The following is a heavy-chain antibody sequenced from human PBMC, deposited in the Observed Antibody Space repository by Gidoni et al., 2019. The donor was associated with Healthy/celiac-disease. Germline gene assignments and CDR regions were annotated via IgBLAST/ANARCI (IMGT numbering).Heavy chain of an antibody. CDR3: ARRVTYYDILTGYYRYFDY. J-gene: IGHJ4*02. V-gene: IGHV3-11*01. CDR1: GFPLRCFH. D-gene: IGHD3-9*01. Sequence: GQPVESGGGLGKAGGSLRPPCSASGFPLRCFHLSWIRQAPGKGLEWVSYISSSGSTIYYADSVKGRFTISRDNAKNSLYLQMNSLRAEDTAVYYCARRVTYYDILTGYYRYFDYWGQGTLVTVSS. CDR2: ISSSGSTI.